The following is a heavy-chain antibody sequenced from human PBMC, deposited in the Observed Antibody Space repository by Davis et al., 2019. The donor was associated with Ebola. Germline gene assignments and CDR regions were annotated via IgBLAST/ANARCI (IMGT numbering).Heavy chain of an antibody. CDR1: GFTFSSYS. CDR2: ISSSSSYI. J-gene: IGHJ4*02. CDR3: ARLFGVIPVFDY. D-gene: IGHD3-3*01. Sequence: GESLKISCAASGFTFSSYSMNWVRQAPGKGLEWASSISSSSSYIYYADSVKGRFTVSRDNAKNSLYLEMNSLRDEDTAVYYCARLFGVIPVFDYWGQGTLVTVSS. V-gene: IGHV3-21*01.